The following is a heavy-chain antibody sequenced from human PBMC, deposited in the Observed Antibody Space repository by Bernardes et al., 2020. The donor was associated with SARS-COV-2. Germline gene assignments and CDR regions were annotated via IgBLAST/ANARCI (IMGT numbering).Heavy chain of an antibody. V-gene: IGHV3-23*01. CDR3: ARSAFISGQNYFFDY. CDR2: ISGSGGST. Sequence: GGSLRLSCAASGFTFSSYAMSWVRQAPGKGLEWVSAISGSGGSTYYADSVKGRFTISRDNSKNTLYLQMNSLRAEDTAVYYCARSAFISGQNYFFDYWDQGSLVTVSS. D-gene: IGHD3-3*02. J-gene: IGHJ4*02. CDR1: GFTFSSYA.